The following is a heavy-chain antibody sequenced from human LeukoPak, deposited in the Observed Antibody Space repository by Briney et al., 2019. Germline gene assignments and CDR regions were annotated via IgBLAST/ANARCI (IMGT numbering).Heavy chain of an antibody. CDR3: ARGYYDSSGSLWFDP. V-gene: IGHV4-31*03. D-gene: IGHD3-22*01. J-gene: IGHJ5*02. CDR1: GGSISSGGYY. CDR2: IYYSGST. Sequence: PSETLSLTCTVSGGSISSGGYYWSWIRQHPGKGLEWIGYIYYSGSTYYNPSLKSRVTISVDTSKNQFSLKLSSVTAADTAVYYCARGYYDSSGSLWFDPWGQGTLVTVSS.